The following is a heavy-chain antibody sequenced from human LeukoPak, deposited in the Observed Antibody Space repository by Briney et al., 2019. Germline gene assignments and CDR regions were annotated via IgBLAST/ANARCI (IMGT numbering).Heavy chain of an antibody. CDR1: GFTFSSYW. J-gene: IGHJ4*02. CDR3: ARAPGRAGFDY. D-gene: IGHD5-24*01. V-gene: IGHV3-74*01. CDR2: INSDVGST. Sequence: GGSLRLSCAASGFTFSSYWMHWVRQAPGKGLLWVSRINSDVGSTSYADSVKGRFTISRDNPKNTLYLQMNSLRAEDTAVYYCARAPGRAGFDYWGQGTLVTVSS.